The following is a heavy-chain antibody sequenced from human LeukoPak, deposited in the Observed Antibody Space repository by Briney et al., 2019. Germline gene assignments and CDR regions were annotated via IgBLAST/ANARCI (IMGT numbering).Heavy chain of an antibody. CDR3: ARDLAWVVVAAIDYYYGMDV. Sequence: GGSLRLSCAASGFTFSSYGMHWVRQAPGKGLEWVAVIWYDGSNKYYADSVKGRFTISRDNSKNTLYLQMNSLRAEDTAVYYCARDLAWVVVAAIDYYYGMDVWGQGTTVTVSS. D-gene: IGHD2-15*01. V-gene: IGHV3-33*01. CDR2: IWYDGSNK. CDR1: GFTFSSYG. J-gene: IGHJ6*02.